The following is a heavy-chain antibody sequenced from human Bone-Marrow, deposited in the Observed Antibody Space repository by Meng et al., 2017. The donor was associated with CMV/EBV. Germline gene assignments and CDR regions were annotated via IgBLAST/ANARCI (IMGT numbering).Heavy chain of an antibody. CDR3: ARDVGSIAAAGTLGFDY. J-gene: IGHJ4*02. CDR1: GYTVTGYY. D-gene: IGHD6-13*01. V-gene: IGHV1-2*02. CDR2: INPNSGGT. Sequence: ASVKVSCKASGYTVTGYYMHWVRQAPGQGLEWMGWINPNSGGTNYAQKFQGRVTMTRDTSISTAYMELSRLRSDDTAVYYCARDVGSIAAAGTLGFDYRGQGTLVTVSS.